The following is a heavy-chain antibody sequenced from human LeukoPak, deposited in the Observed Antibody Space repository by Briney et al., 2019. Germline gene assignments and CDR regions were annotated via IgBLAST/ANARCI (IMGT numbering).Heavy chain of an antibody. CDR1: GYTFTSYG. D-gene: IGHD3-10*01. Sequence: GASVKVSCKASGYTFTSYGISWVRQAPGQGLEWMGWISAYNGNTNYAQKLQGRVTMTRNTSISTAYMELSSLRSEDTAVYYCARGRGVIKSLNWFDPWGQGTLVTVSS. CDR2: ISAYNGNT. J-gene: IGHJ5*02. CDR3: ARGRGVIKSLNWFDP. V-gene: IGHV1-18*01.